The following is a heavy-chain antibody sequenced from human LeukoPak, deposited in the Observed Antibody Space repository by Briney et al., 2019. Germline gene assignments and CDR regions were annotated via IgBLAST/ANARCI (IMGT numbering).Heavy chain of an antibody. CDR1: GFTFSSYE. D-gene: IGHD3-10*01. V-gene: IGHV3-48*03. CDR2: ISSSGSTI. J-gene: IGHJ4*02. Sequence: PGGSLRLSCAASGFTFSSYEMNWVRQAPGKGLEWVSYISSSGSTIYYADSVKGRFTISRDNAKNSLYLQMNSLIAEDTAVYYCARDGKIWFGEDHLDYWGQGTLVTVSS. CDR3: ARDGKIWFGEDHLDY.